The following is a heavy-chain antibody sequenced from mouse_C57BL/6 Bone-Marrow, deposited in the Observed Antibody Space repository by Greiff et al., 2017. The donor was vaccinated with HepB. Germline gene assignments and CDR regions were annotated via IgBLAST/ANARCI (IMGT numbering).Heavy chain of an antibody. CDR2: ISDGGSYT. D-gene: IGHD1-1*01. CDR3: ARDPSYYYGSSPWYFDV. CDR1: GFTFSSYA. V-gene: IGHV5-4*01. Sequence: EVMLVESGGGLVKPGGSLKLSCAASGFTFSSYAMSWVRQTPEKRLEWVATISDGGSYTYYPDNVKGRFTISRDNAKNNLYLQMSHLQSEDTAMYYCARDPSYYYGSSPWYFDVWGTGTTVTVSS. J-gene: IGHJ1*03.